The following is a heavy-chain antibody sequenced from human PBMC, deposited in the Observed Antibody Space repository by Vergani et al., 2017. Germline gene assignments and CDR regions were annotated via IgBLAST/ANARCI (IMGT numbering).Heavy chain of an antibody. J-gene: IGHJ5*02. CDR1: GGTFSSYA. Sequence: QVQLVQSGAEVKKPGSSVKVSCKASGGTFSSYAISWVRQAPGQGLEWMGRIVPILGIANYGQKFQGRVTITADKSTSTAYMELSSLRSEDTAVYYCARDGTSRMRWGQLGWFDPWGQGTLVTVSS. V-gene: IGHV1-69*04. CDR3: ARDGTSRMRWGQLGWFDP. CDR2: IVPILGIA. D-gene: IGHD1-1*01.